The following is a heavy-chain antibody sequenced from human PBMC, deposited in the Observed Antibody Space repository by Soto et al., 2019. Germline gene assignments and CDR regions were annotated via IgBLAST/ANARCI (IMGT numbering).Heavy chain of an antibody. D-gene: IGHD6-13*01. CDR2: ISGSGGST. J-gene: IGHJ4*02. CDR3: ARHQDSSTWYIYPIDY. V-gene: IGHV3-23*01. CDR1: GFTFTNFV. Sequence: VQLLESGGDLVQPGGSLRLSCAASGFTFTNFVMSWVRQAPGKGLEWVLAISGSGGSTFYADSVKGRFTISRDNSKNSLFLQMNSLRAEATAVYYCARHQDSSTWYIYPIDYWGQGTLVTVSS.